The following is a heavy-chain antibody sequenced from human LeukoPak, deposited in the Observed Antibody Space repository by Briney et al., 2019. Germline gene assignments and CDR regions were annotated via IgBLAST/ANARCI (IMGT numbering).Heavy chain of an antibody. CDR2: IYYSGST. V-gene: IGHV4-39*01. J-gene: IGHJ3*02. CDR1: GGSISSGGYY. Sequence: SETLSLTCTVSGGSISSGGYYWGWIRQPPGKGLEWIGSIYYSGSTYYNPSLKSRVTISVDTSKNQFSLKLSSVTAADTAVYYCASRVSYAFDIWGQGTMVTVSS. D-gene: IGHD6-6*01. CDR3: ASRVSYAFDI.